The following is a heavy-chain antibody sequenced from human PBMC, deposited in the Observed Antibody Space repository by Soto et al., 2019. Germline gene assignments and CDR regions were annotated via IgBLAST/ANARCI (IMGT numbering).Heavy chain of an antibody. CDR1: GYTFTSYG. Sequence: AASVKVSCKASGYTFTSYGISWVRQAPGQGLEWMGWISAYNGNTNYAQKLQGRVTMTTDTSTSTAYMELRSLRSDDTAVYYCARDSAYYDFWSGYPNWGQGTLVTVSS. V-gene: IGHV1-18*04. J-gene: IGHJ4*02. CDR2: ISAYNGNT. CDR3: ARDSAYYDFWSGYPN. D-gene: IGHD3-3*01.